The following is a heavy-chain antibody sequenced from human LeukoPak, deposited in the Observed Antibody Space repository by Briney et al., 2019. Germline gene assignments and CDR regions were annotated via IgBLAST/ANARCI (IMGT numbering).Heavy chain of an antibody. V-gene: IGHV4-30-4*08. Sequence: SETLSLTCTVSRGSISSGDYYWSWIRQPQGKGLEWIGYIYYSGSTYYNPSLKSRVTISVDTSKNQFSLKLSSVTAADTAVYYCARYDLYSDYWGQGTLVTVSS. J-gene: IGHJ4*02. CDR3: ARYDLYSDY. CDR1: RGSISSGDYY. CDR2: IYYSGST. D-gene: IGHD2-21*02.